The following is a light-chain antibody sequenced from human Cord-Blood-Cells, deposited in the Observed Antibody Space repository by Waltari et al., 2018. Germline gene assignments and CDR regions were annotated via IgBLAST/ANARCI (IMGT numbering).Light chain of an antibody. V-gene: IGLV2-23*01. CDR1: SSDVGRYNL. CDR2: RGS. J-gene: IGLJ3*02. CDR3: CSYAGSSTPWV. Sequence: QSALTQPASVSGSPGQSITISCTGTSSDVGRYNLVSWYQQNPAKAPKRRIYRGSKRSSGVSNRFSGSKSGNTASLTISGLQAEDEADYYCCSYAGSSTPWVFGGGTKLTVL.